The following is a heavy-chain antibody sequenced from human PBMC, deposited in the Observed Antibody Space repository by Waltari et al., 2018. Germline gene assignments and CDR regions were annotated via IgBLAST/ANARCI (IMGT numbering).Heavy chain of an antibody. V-gene: IGHV1-2*02. D-gene: IGHD1-26*01. Sequence: QVQLVQSGAEVKKPGASVKVSCKASGYTFTGYYTPWVRQVPGQGLEWMGWINPNSGGTNYAQKFQGRVTMTRDTSISTAYMELSRLRSDDTAVYYCARVKGIVGASPFDYWGQGTLVTVSS. J-gene: IGHJ4*02. CDR1: GYTFTGYY. CDR3: ARVKGIVGASPFDY. CDR2: INPNSGGT.